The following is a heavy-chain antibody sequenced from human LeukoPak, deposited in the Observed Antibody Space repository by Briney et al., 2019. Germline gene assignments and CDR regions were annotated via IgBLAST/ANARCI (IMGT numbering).Heavy chain of an antibody. CDR3: ARVAGGIYGSGSYLDY. CDR1: GYTFTAYY. Sequence: ASVKVSCKASGYTFTAYYMHWVRQAPGQGLEWMGWINPNSGGTNYAHKFQGWVTMTRDTSISTAYMELSRLRSDDTAVYYCARVAGGIYGSGSYLDYWGQGTLVTVSS. J-gene: IGHJ4*02. CDR2: INPNSGGT. D-gene: IGHD3-10*01. V-gene: IGHV1-2*04.